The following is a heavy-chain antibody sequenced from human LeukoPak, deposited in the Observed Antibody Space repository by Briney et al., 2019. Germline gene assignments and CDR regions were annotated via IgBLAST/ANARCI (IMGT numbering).Heavy chain of an antibody. CDR3: TRDIYPLLSGYGMDV. J-gene: IGHJ6*02. CDR1: GFTFSSYS. V-gene: IGHV3-21*01. CDR2: ISSGGTYI. Sequence: GGSLILSCAASGFTFSSYSMNWVRQAPGKGLEWVSSISSGGTYIYYADSVKGRFTISRDNAKNSLYLQMNSLRAEDTAVYFCTRDIYPLLSGYGMDVWGQGTTVIVSS. D-gene: IGHD1-26*01.